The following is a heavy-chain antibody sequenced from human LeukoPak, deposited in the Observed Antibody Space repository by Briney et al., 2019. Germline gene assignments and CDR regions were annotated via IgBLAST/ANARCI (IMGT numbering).Heavy chain of an antibody. CDR1: GYTFTSYG. CDR2: ISAYNGNT. Sequence: ASVKVSCKASGYTFTSYGISWVRQAPGQGLEWVGWISAYNGNTNYAQKLQGRVTMTTDTSTSTAYMELRSLRSDDTAVYYCARDLYSGYDLGDDYWGQGTLVTVSS. D-gene: IGHD5-12*01. CDR3: ARDLYSGYDLGDDY. V-gene: IGHV1-18*01. J-gene: IGHJ4*02.